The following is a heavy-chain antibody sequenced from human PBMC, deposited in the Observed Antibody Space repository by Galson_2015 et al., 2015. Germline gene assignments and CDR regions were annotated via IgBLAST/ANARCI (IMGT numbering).Heavy chain of an antibody. Sequence: CAISGDSVSSNSAGWNWIRQSPSRGLQWLGRTYYRSKWYNDYAVSVRSRITINPDTSKNQISLQLNSVTPEDTAVDYCARERQGTPSSEYDSGWFDYWGQGTLVTVSS. V-gene: IGHV6-1*01. CDR2: TYYRSKWYN. J-gene: IGHJ4*02. CDR3: ARERQGTPSSEYDSGWFDY. D-gene: IGHD6-19*01. CDR1: GDSVSSNSAG.